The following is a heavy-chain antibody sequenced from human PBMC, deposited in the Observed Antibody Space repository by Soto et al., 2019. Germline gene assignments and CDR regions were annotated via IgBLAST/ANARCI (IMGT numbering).Heavy chain of an antibody. CDR3: ARGATYGDYLSPYRPYFDY. Sequence: SETLSLTCAVYGGSFSGYYWSWIRQPPGKGLEWIGEINHSGSTNYNPSLKSRVTISVDTSKNQFSLKLSSVTAADTAVYYCARGATYGDYLSPYRPYFDYWGQGTLVTVSS. V-gene: IGHV4-34*01. CDR1: GGSFSGYY. D-gene: IGHD4-17*01. J-gene: IGHJ4*02. CDR2: INHSGST.